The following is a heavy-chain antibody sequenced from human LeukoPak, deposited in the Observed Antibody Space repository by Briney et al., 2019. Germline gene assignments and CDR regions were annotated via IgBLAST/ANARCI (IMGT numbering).Heavy chain of an antibody. CDR1: GGSISSYY. D-gene: IGHD1-26*01. Sequence: SSETLSLTCTVSGGSISSYYWSWIRQPPGKGLEWIGYIYYSGSTNYNPSLKSRVTISVDTSKNQFSLKLSSVTAADTAVYYCARVIGWELLTFDYWGQGTLVTVSS. CDR3: ARVIGWELLTFDY. CDR2: IYYSGST. V-gene: IGHV4-59*01. J-gene: IGHJ4*02.